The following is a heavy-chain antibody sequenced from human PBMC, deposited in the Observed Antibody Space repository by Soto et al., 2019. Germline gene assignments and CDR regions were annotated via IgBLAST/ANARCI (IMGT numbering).Heavy chain of an antibody. J-gene: IGHJ5*02. CDR2: ISSSSSYI. CDR3: ARTLAIVVVPAVGWFDP. D-gene: IGHD2-2*01. CDR1: GFTFSSYS. V-gene: IGHV3-21*01. Sequence: GGSLRLSCAASGFTFSSYSMNWVRQAPGKGLEWVSSISSSSSYIYYADSVKGRFTISRDNAKNSLYLQMNSLRAEDTAVYYCARTLAIVVVPAVGWFDPWGQGTLVTVFS.